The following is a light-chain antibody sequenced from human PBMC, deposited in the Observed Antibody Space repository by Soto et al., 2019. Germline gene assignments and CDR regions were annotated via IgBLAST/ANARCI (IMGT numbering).Light chain of an antibody. V-gene: IGLV2-23*01. CDR2: EGT. CDR1: GSDVGNYNL. Sequence: QSVLTQPASVAGSPGQSITISCTGTGSDVGNYNLLSWYQQYPGKAPKLIISEGTKRPSGVSNRFSGSGSGNTASLTISGLQAEDEADYYCSSYAGPFVIFGGGTQLTVL. J-gene: IGLJ2*01. CDR3: SSYAGPFVI.